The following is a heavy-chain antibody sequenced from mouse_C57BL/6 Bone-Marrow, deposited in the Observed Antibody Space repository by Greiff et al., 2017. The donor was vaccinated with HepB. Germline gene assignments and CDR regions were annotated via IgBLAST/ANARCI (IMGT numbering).Heavy chain of an antibody. J-gene: IGHJ4*01. CDR3: ALSSSYAMDY. Sequence: QVQLQQSGAELARPGASVKLSCKASGYTFTSYGISWVKQRTGQGLEWIGEIYPRSGNTYYNEKFKGKATLTADKSSSTAYIELRSLTSEDSAVYFCALSSSYAMDYWGQGTSVTVSS. CDR1: GYTFTSYG. CDR2: IYPRSGNT. V-gene: IGHV1-81*01. D-gene: IGHD1-1*01.